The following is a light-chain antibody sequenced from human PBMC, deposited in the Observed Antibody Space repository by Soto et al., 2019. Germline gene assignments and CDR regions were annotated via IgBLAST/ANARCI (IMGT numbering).Light chain of an antibody. V-gene: IGKV1-17*01. CDR3: LQHNAYPWT. Sequence: GDRVTITCRASHDIRNNLGWYQQEPGKAPKRLQGGVPSRFSGSGSGTEFTLTISSLQPEDFATYYCLQHNAYPWTFGQGTKVDIK. CDR1: HDIRNN. J-gene: IGKJ1*01.